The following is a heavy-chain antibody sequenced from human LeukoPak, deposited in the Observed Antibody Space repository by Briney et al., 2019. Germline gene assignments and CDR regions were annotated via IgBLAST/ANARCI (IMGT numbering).Heavy chain of an antibody. J-gene: IGHJ4*02. Sequence: PGGSLRLSCAASGFTFSSYWMHWVRQAPGKGLVWVSGINRDGSTTSYADSVKGRVTISRDNAKNTLYLQMNSLGAEDTAVYYCARSIDCWGQGTLVTVSS. V-gene: IGHV3-74*01. CDR3: ARSIDC. D-gene: IGHD6-6*01. CDR2: INRDGSTT. CDR1: GFTFSSYW.